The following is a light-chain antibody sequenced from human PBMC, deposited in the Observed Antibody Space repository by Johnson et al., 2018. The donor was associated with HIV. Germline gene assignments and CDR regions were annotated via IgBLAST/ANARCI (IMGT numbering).Light chain of an antibody. CDR1: SSNIGNNY. CDR2: ENN. J-gene: IGLJ1*01. Sequence: QSVLTQPPSVSAAPGQRVTISCSGSSSNIGNNYISWYQQFPGTAPKLLIYENNKRPSGIPDQFSASKSGASATLGITGLQTGDEADYYCGTWDSSLSAGGVFGTGTKVTVL. CDR3: GTWDSSLSAGGV. V-gene: IGLV1-51*02.